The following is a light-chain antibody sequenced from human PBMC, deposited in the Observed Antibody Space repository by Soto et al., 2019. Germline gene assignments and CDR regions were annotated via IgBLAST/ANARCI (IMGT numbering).Light chain of an antibody. CDR1: HSVSTS. CDR3: QQRSTWPPFT. J-gene: IGKJ3*01. V-gene: IGKV3-11*01. Sequence: EIVLTQSPATLSLSPGERATLSCRASHSVSTSLAWYQQKPGQAPRLLIYDASNRATGVPARFSGSGSGTDFTITIGSLEPEDFAVYYCQQRSTWPPFTFGPGTKVDIK. CDR2: DAS.